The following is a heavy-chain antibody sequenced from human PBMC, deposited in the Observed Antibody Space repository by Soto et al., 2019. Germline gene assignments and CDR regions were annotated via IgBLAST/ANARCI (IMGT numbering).Heavy chain of an antibody. V-gene: IGHV3-74*01. D-gene: IGHD6-19*01. CDR2: ISIDGRST. J-gene: IGHJ6*02. CDR3: ARGPYQQWYGMDV. CDR1: GFTFSSYW. Sequence: DVQLLESGGGLVQSGGSLRLSCAASGFTFSSYWMFWVRQAPGKGLVWVSRISIDGRSTNYADSVKGRFTISRDNAKNTLYLQMNSLRAEDTAVYYCARGPYQQWYGMDVWGQGATVTVSS.